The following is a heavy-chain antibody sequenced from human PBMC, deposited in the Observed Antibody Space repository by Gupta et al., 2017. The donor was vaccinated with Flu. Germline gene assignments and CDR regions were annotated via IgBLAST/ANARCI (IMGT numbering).Heavy chain of an antibody. CDR3: ARAPYDSSGNYYADFDY. V-gene: IGHV4-59*01. CDR2: IYYSGSS. Sequence: SITRYSWTWIRQSPGKGLEWLGWIYYSGSSSYNPSLKSRVTMSVDTSKNQFSLKMNSVTAADTALYYCARAPYDSSGNYYADFDYWGQGTLVTVSS. J-gene: IGHJ4*02. D-gene: IGHD3-22*01. CDR1: SITRYS.